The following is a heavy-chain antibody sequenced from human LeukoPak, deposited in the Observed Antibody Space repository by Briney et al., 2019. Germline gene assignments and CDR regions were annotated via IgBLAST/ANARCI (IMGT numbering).Heavy chain of an antibody. CDR1: GGSISSYY. J-gene: IGHJ5*02. D-gene: IGHD5-18*01. CDR2: IYYSGST. Sequence: SETLSLTCTVSGGSISSYYWSWIRQPPGKGLEWIGYIYYSGSTNYNPPLKSRVTISVDTSKNQFSLKLSSVTAADTAVYYCARERVVWIHHNWFDPWGQGTLVTVSS. V-gene: IGHV4-59*12. CDR3: ARERVVWIHHNWFDP.